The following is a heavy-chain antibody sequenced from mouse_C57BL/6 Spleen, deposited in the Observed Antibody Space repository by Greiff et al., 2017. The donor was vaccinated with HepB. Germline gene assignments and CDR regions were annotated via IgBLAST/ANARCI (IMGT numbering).Heavy chain of an antibody. CDR1: GFTFSDYY. J-gene: IGHJ2*01. D-gene: IGHD4-1*01. CDR2: ISNGGGST. CDR3: ARHPLTGTSGFDY. Sequence: EVQGVESGGGLVQPGGSLKLSCAASGFTFSDYYMYWVRQTPEKRLEWVAYISNGGGSTYYPDTVKGRFTISRDNAKNTLYLQMSRLKSEDTAMYYCARHPLTGTSGFDYWGQGTTLTVSS. V-gene: IGHV5-12*01.